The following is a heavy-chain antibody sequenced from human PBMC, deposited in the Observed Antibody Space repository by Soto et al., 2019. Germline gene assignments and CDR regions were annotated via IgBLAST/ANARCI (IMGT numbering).Heavy chain of an antibody. CDR2: ISAYNGNT. CDR3: ARVVVVAASSVGAFDI. J-gene: IGHJ3*02. Sequence: VSVKVSCKASGYTFTSYGISWVRQAPGQGLEWMGWISAYNGNTNYAQKLQGRVTMTTDTSTSTAYMELRSLRSDDTAVYYCARVVVVAASSVGAFDIWGQGTMVPVSS. V-gene: IGHV1-18*01. D-gene: IGHD2-15*01. CDR1: GYTFTSYG.